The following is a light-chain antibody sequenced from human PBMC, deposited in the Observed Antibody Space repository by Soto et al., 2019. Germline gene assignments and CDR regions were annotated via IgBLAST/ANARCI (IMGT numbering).Light chain of an antibody. J-gene: IGKJ4*01. CDR1: QSVSSSY. CDR3: QQYGSAPSLT. Sequence: EIALTQSPGPLSLAPGERATLSCRASQSVSSSYLAWYQQKPGQAPTLLIYGSSSRATGSPDRFSGSGSGTDVTLTVSRLEPEEFSVYYCQQYGSAPSLTFGGGNTVQIK. CDR2: GSS. V-gene: IGKV3-20*01.